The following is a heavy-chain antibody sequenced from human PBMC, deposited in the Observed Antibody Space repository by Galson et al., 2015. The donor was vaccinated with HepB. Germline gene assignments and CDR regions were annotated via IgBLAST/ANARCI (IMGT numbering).Heavy chain of an antibody. J-gene: IGHJ4*02. CDR3: ASSNDY. CDR2: IKQDGTEK. V-gene: IGHV3-7*01. CDR1: GFTFSNYW. D-gene: IGHD4-11*01. Sequence: SLRLSCAASGFTFSNYWMNWVRQAPGKGLEWVAIIKQDGTEKYYMDSVKGRFTISRDNAKNSLYLQVNSLRAEDTAVYYCASSNDYWGQGTLVTVSS.